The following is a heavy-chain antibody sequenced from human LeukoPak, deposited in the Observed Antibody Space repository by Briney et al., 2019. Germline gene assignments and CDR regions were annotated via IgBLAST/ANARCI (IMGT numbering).Heavy chain of an antibody. V-gene: IGHV3-23*01. CDR3: ANAYGDYVFYFDY. Sequence: PGGSLRLSCAASGFTFSSYAMSWVRQAPGKGLEWVSAISSSGGSTYYADSVKGRFTISRDNSKNTLYLQMNSLRAEDTAVYYCANAYGDYVFYFDYWGQGTLVTVSS. CDR2: ISSSGGST. D-gene: IGHD4-17*01. J-gene: IGHJ4*02. CDR1: GFTFSSYA.